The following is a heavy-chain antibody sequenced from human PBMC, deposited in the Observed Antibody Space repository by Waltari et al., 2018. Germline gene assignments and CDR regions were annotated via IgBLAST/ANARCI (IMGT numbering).Heavy chain of an antibody. Sequence: QVQLQESGPGLVKPSETLSLTCTVSGGSISSHYWSWIRQPPGQGLEWIGYIYYSGSTNYNPSLKSRVTISVDTSKNQFSLKLSAVTAADTAVYYCARDRVRLASRSGLYYYYGMDVWGQGTTVTVSS. V-gene: IGHV4-59*11. CDR1: GGSISSHY. D-gene: IGHD6-19*01. CDR2: IYYSGST. CDR3: ARDRVRLASRSGLYYYYGMDV. J-gene: IGHJ6*02.